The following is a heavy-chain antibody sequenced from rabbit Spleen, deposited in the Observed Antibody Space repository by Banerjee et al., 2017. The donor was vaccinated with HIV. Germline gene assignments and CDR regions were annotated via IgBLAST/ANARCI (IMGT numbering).Heavy chain of an antibody. Sequence: QEQLEESGGDLVKPEGSLTLTCTGSGFSFNNKYVMCWVRQAPGRGLEWIAAINTSGGGTVYANWAKGRITISRTSSTTVTLRMTSLTAADRATYFCARDLVGVIGWNFYLWGPGTLVTVS. V-gene: IGHV1S45*01. J-gene: IGHJ4*01. CDR1: GFSFNNKYV. CDR3: ARDLVGVIGWNFYL. D-gene: IGHD1-1*01. CDR2: INTSGGGT.